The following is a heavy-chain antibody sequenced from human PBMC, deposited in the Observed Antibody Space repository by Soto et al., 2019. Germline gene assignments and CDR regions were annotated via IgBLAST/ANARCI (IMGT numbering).Heavy chain of an antibody. CDR3: AKPDSSLY. V-gene: IGHV3-30*18. Sequence: GGSLRLSCAASGFTFSSYGMHWVRQAPGKGLEWVAVISYDGSNKYYADSVKGRFTISRDNSKNTLYLQMNSLRAEDTAVYYCAKPDSSLYWGQGTLVTVSS. J-gene: IGHJ4*02. CDR2: ISYDGSNK. CDR1: GFTFSSYG. D-gene: IGHD2-21*01.